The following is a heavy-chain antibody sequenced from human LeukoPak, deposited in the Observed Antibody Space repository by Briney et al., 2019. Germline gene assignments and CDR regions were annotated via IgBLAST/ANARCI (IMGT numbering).Heavy chain of an antibody. CDR2: ISYDGSNK. D-gene: IGHD3-9*01. V-gene: IGHV3-30*18. J-gene: IGHJ3*02. CDR3: AKSNYDILTGYSPRNI. Sequence: GGSLRLSCAASGFTFSSYGMHWVRQAPGKGLEWVAVISYDGSNKYYADSVKGRFTISRDNPKNTLYLQMNSLRAEDTAVYYCAKSNYDILTGYSPRNIWGQGTMVTVSS. CDR1: GFTFSSYG.